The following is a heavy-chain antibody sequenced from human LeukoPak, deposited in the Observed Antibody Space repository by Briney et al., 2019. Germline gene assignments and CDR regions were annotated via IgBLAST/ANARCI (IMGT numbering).Heavy chain of an antibody. CDR2: IKQDGSEK. V-gene: IGHV3-7*01. J-gene: IGHJ5*02. CDR1: GFTFSSYW. CDR3: ARDAGDCGGDCPRWFDP. Sequence: GGSLRLSCAASGFTFSSYWLSWVRQAPGKGLEWVANIKQDGSEKYYVDSVKRRFTISRDNAKNTVDLQMNSLRGEDTAVYYCARDAGDCGGDCPRWFDPWGEGTLDTVSS. D-gene: IGHD2-21*02.